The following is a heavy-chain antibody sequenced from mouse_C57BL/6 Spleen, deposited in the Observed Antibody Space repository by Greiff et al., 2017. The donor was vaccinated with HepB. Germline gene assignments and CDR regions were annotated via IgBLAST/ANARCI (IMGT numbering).Heavy chain of an antibody. J-gene: IGHJ4*01. Sequence: VQLKESGPGLVKPSQSLSLTCSVTGYSITSGYYWNWIRQFPGNKLEWMGYISYDGSNNYNPSLKNRISITRDTSKNQFFLKLNSVTTEDTATYYCAANWDRYYAMDYWGQGTSVTVSS. D-gene: IGHD4-1*01. V-gene: IGHV3-6*01. CDR1: GYSITSGYY. CDR2: ISYDGSN. CDR3: AANWDRYYAMDY.